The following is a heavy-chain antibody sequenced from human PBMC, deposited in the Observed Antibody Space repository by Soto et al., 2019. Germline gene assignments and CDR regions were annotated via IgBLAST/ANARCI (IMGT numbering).Heavy chain of an antibody. J-gene: IGHJ6*02. CDR2: FDREDGET. V-gene: IGHV1-24*01. CDR1: GYSLSELS. D-gene: IGHD1-1*01. CDR3: SRSELERSKVMDV. Sequence: GASVKVSCKVSGYSLSELSMHWVRQAPGKGLEWMGGFDREDGETIYAQKFQGRVTMTEDTSTDTAYMELSSLRSDDTAVYYCSRSELERSKVMDVWGQGTTVTVSS.